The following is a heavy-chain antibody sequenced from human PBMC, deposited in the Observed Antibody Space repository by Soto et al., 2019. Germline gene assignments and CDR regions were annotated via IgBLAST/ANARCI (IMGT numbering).Heavy chain of an antibody. Sequence: PGQSLKIPCKGSGYSFTSYWISWVRQMPGNGLEWMGRIDPSDSYTNYSPSCQGHVTSSADKSISTAYLQWSSLKASDTAMYYCATLGRDYYGMDVWGQGTTVTVSS. CDR2: IDPSDSYT. V-gene: IGHV5-10-1*01. CDR3: ATLGRDYYGMDV. J-gene: IGHJ6*02. D-gene: IGHD3-16*01. CDR1: GYSFTSYW.